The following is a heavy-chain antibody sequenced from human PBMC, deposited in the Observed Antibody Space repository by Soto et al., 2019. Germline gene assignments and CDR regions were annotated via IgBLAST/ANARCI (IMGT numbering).Heavy chain of an antibody. V-gene: IGHV4-59*01. CDR2: IYYSGST. J-gene: IGHJ6*03. CDR1: GGSISSYY. Sequence: SETLSLTCTVSGGSISSYYWSWIRQPPGKGLEWIGYIYYSGSTNYNPSLKSRVTISVDTSKNQFSLKLSSVTAADTAVYYCARLSSVKRFLEWFGYYYMDVWGKGTTVT. CDR3: ARLSSVKRFLEWFGYYYMDV. D-gene: IGHD3-3*01.